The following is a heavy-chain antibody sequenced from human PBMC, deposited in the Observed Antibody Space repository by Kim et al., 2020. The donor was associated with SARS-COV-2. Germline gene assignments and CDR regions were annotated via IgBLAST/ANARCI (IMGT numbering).Heavy chain of an antibody. D-gene: IGHD3-22*01. V-gene: IGHV1-2*04. J-gene: IGHJ3*02. CDR2: INPNSGGT. CDR1: GYTFTGYY. Sequence: ASVKVSCKASGYTFTGYYMHWVRQAPGQGLEWMGWINPNSGGTNYAQKFQGWVTMTRDTSISTAYMELSRLRSDDTAVYYCARGLGKSLSIDYYDSSGYYIDAFDIWGQGTMVTVSS. CDR3: ARGLGKSLSIDYYDSSGYYIDAFDI.